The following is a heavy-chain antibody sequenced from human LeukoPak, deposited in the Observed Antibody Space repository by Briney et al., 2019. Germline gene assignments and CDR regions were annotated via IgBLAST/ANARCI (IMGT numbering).Heavy chain of an antibody. V-gene: IGHV1-18*01. CDR1: GYTFTSYG. D-gene: IGHD3-9*01. CDR3: ARDWDDILTGDY. CDR2: ISGYNGNT. Sequence: ASVKVSCKASGYTFTSYGITWVRQAPGQGLEWMGWISGYNGNTNYAQNFQGRVTMTTDTSTSTAYMELRSLRSDDTAVYYCARDWDDILTGDYWGQGTLVTVSS. J-gene: IGHJ4*02.